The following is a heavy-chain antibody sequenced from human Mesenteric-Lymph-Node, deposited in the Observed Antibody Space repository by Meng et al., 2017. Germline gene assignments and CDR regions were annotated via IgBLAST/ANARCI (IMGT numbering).Heavy chain of an antibody. J-gene: IGHJ4*02. D-gene: IGHD1-26*01. V-gene: IGHV1-18*01. Sequence: QAQMVQSGGEVKKHGASVKVSCKASGYTFTNSGITWVRQAPGQGLEWMGWINAYNGDTNYAQTLQGRVTMTTDTSTSTAYMELRSLRSDDTAVYYCARVEVGITSGDYWGQGTLVTVSS. CDR3: ARVEVGITSGDY. CDR2: INAYNGDT. CDR1: GYTFTNSG.